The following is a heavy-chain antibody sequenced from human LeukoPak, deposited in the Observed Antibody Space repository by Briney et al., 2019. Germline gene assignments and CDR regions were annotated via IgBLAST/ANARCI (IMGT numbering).Heavy chain of an antibody. V-gene: IGHV3-73*01. CDR3: TRPPYGDYAGDY. Sequence: PGGSLRLSCAASGFTFSGSAMHWVRQASGKGLEWVGRIRSKANSYATAYAASVKGRFTISRDDSKNTAYLQMNSLKTEDTAAYYCTRPPYGDYAGDYWGQGTLVTVSS. CDR1: GFTFSGSA. J-gene: IGHJ4*02. D-gene: IGHD4-17*01. CDR2: IRSKANSYAT.